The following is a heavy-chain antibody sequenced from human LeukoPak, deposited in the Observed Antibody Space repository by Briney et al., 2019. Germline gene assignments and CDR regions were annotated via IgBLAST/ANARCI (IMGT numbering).Heavy chain of an antibody. V-gene: IGHV3-23*01. CDR1: GFTFDDYG. J-gene: IGHJ4*02. Sequence: GGSLRLSCAASGFTFDDYGMSWVRQAPGKGLEWVSAISGSGGSTYYADSVKGRFTISRDNSKNTLYLQMNSLRAEDTAVYYCAKDPPAYGSGSPYNDYWGQGTLVTVSS. CDR3: AKDPPAYGSGSPYNDY. CDR2: ISGSGGST. D-gene: IGHD3-10*01.